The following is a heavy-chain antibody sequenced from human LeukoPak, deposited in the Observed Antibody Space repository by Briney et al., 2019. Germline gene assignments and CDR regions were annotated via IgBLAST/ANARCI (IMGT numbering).Heavy chain of an antibody. CDR1: GYSFTNFW. CDR3: AAGGASAP. J-gene: IGHJ5*02. V-gene: IGHV5-51*01. D-gene: IGHD3-16*01. Sequence: GESLKISCKGSGYSFTNFWIGWVRQMPGKGLEWMGVISPGDSGIRYSPSFQGQVTISVDKSISTAYLQWSSLKASDSAMYYCAAGGASAPWGQGTLVTVSS. CDR2: ISPGDSGI.